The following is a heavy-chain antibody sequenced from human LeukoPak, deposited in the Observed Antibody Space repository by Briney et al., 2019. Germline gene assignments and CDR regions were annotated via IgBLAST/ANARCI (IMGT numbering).Heavy chain of an antibody. V-gene: IGHV4-4*07. Sequence: SETLSLTCTVSGASIGSYYWSWIRQPAGKGLEWIGRVYASGSTHYSPSLKSRVAMSVDRSQKQVSLRLSSVTAADTAVYYCARGHSDGWFFDYWGQGALVTVSS. CDR1: GASIGSYY. CDR2: VYASGST. CDR3: ARGHSDGWFFDY. D-gene: IGHD6-19*01. J-gene: IGHJ4*02.